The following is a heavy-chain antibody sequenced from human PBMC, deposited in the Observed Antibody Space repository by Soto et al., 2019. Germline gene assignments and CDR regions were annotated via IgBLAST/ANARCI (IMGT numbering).Heavy chain of an antibody. CDR3: ARGSQLERDALDI. D-gene: IGHD1-1*01. Sequence: QVQLQESGPGLVKPSQTLSLTCSVSGVSINSGGYYWSWIRHHPGKGLEWIGYIYYTGHTFYNASLKSRVATSLDTSKNQFSLKLSSVTAADTAVYYCARGSQLERDALDIWGQGTMVTVSS. J-gene: IGHJ3*02. CDR1: GVSINSGGYY. V-gene: IGHV4-31*03. CDR2: IYYTGHT.